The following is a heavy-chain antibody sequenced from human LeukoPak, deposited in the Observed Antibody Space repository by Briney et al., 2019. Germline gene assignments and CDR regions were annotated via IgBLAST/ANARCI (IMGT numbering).Heavy chain of an antibody. CDR1: PFTFSNYS. Sequence: PGGSLTLSFPASPFTFSNYSMHWLRQAPGKGLEWVSSISSSSSYIYYADSVKGRFTISRDNAKNSLYLQINSLRAEDTAVYYCARAAYDGSYYYYYGMDVWGQGTTVTVSS. V-gene: IGHV3-21*01. J-gene: IGHJ6*02. CDR3: ARAAYDGSYYYYYGMDV. D-gene: IGHD5-12*01. CDR2: ISSSSSYI.